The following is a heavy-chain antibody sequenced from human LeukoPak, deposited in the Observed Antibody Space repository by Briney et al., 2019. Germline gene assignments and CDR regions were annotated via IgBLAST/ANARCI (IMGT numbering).Heavy chain of an antibody. D-gene: IGHD3-22*01. CDR1: GGSFSGYY. Sequence: PSETLSLTCAVYGGSFSGYYWSWIRQPPGKGLEWIGEINHSGSTNYNPSLKSRVTISVDTSKNQFSLKLSSVTAADTAVYYCARGGYYDSSGYFLLYWGQGTLVAVSS. CDR3: ARGGYYDSSGYFLLY. V-gene: IGHV4-34*01. J-gene: IGHJ4*02. CDR2: INHSGST.